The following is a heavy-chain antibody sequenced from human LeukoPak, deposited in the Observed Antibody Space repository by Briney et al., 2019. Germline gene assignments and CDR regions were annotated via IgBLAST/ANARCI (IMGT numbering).Heavy chain of an antibody. V-gene: IGHV3-30*04. J-gene: IGHJ4*02. Sequence: PGGSLRLSCAASGFIFSNYALHWVRQAPGKGLEWVAVVLYDGETKYYADSVKGRFTISRDNPENMLYLQMNSLRAEDTAVYYCARERGVSHPFDYWGQGTLVTVSS. CDR1: GFIFSNYA. CDR3: ARERGVSHPFDY. CDR2: VLYDGETK. D-gene: IGHD2-21*01.